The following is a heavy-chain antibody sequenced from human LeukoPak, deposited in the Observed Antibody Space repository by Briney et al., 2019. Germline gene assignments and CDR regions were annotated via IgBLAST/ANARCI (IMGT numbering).Heavy chain of an antibody. CDR3: ARQSYDFWSGYYLNWFDA. J-gene: IGHJ5*02. D-gene: IGHD3-3*01. V-gene: IGHV4-39*01. Sequence: SETLSLTCTVSGGSISSSSYYWGWIRQPPGKGLEWIGSIYYSGSTYYNPSLKSRVTISVDTSKNQFSPKLNSVTAADTAVYSCARQSYDFWSGYYLNWFDAWGQGTLVTVSS. CDR1: GGSISSSSYY. CDR2: IYYSGST.